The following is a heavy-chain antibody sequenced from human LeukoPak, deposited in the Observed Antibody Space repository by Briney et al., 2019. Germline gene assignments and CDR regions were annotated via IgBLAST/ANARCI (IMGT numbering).Heavy chain of an antibody. D-gene: IGHD3-3*01. Sequence: GGSLRLSCAASGFTFDDYAMHWVRQAPGKGLEWVSGISWNSGSIGYADSVKGRFTISRDNAKNSLYLQMNSLRAEDTALYYCAKSITMDYYYGMDVWGQGTTVTVSS. V-gene: IGHV3-9*01. CDR1: GFTFDDYA. CDR3: AKSITMDYYYGMDV. CDR2: ISWNSGSI. J-gene: IGHJ6*02.